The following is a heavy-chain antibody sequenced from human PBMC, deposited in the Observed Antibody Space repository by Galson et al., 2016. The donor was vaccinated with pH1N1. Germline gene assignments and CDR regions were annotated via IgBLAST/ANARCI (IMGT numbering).Heavy chain of an antibody. CDR3: VKLDSSGYYYGRFDS. Sequence: SLRLSCAASGFTFNIFAMSWVRQAPGKGPEWVSSISASGANTNYADPVKGRFTISRDNPKNTLYLQTNSLRDEDRAIYYCVKLDSSGYYYGRFDSWGQGTLVTVSS. CDR2: ISASGANT. D-gene: IGHD3-22*01. J-gene: IGHJ4*02. CDR1: GFTFNIFA. V-gene: IGHV3-23*01.